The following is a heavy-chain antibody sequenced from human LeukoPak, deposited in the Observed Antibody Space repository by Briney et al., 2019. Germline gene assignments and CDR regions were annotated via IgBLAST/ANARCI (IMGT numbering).Heavy chain of an antibody. D-gene: IGHD3-16*01. J-gene: IGHJ3*02. Sequence: GGSLRLSCAASGFTFSDHYMDWVRQAPGKGLGWVGRIRNKANSYTTDFAASVKGRFSISRDDSKNSLYLQMNSLKTEDKAVYWCVRGGGGGAFDIWGQGTMVIVSS. CDR2: IRNKANSYTT. V-gene: IGHV3-72*01. CDR3: VRGGGGGAFDI. CDR1: GFTFSDHY.